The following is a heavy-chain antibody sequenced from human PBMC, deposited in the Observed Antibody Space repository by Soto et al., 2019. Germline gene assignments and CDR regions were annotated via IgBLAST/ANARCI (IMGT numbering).Heavy chain of an antibody. D-gene: IGHD5-18*01. Sequence: SETLSLTCAVSGYSISSGYYWGWIRQPPGKGLEWIGSIYHSGSTYYNPSLKSRVTISVDTSKNQFSLKLSSVTAADTAVYYRAREDTAMVDYWGQGTLVTVSS. CDR2: IYHSGST. J-gene: IGHJ4*02. CDR1: GYSISSGYY. CDR3: AREDTAMVDY. V-gene: IGHV4-38-2*02.